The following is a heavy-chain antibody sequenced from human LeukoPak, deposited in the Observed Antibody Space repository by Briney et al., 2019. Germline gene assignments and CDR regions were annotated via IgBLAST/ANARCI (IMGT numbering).Heavy chain of an antibody. J-gene: IGHJ4*02. V-gene: IGHV3-74*01. Sequence: GGSLRLSCAASGFTFSSYWMHWVRQAPGKGLVWVSRINSDGSSTSYADFVKGRFTISRDNAKNTLYLQMNSLRAEDTAVYYCARRSGIAVAGAFDYWGQGTLVTVSS. CDR3: ARRSGIAVAGAFDY. CDR1: GFTFSSYW. CDR2: INSDGSST. D-gene: IGHD6-19*01.